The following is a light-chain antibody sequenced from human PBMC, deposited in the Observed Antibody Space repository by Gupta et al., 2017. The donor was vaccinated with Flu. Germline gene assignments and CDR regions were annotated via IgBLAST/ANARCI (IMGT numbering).Light chain of an antibody. V-gene: IGKV1-39*01. CDR3: QQCENDPQT. CDR2: EAS. J-gene: IGKJ4*01. CDR1: QRIGSY. Sequence: DVQMTQTPSSLPASIADRVTITFRTSQRIGSYLHWYQLKPGKAPKFLIYEASTVQPGIPSRCSGSGSGTDFTLTISRLQPADLATYDCQQCENDPQTFGEGTKVEV.